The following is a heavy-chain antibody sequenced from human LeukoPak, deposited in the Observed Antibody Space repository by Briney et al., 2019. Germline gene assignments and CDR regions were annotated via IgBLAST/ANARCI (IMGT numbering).Heavy chain of an antibody. CDR2: ISSSSSYI. Sequence: PGGSLRLSCAASGLTFSSYSMNWVRQAPGKGLEWVSSISSSSSYIYYADSVKGRFTISRDNAKNSLYLQMNSLRAEDTAVYYCAKGQLELGYYYYYMDVWGKGTTVTVSS. CDR3: AKGQLELGYYYYYMDV. CDR1: GLTFSSYS. D-gene: IGHD1-7*01. J-gene: IGHJ6*03. V-gene: IGHV3-21*04.